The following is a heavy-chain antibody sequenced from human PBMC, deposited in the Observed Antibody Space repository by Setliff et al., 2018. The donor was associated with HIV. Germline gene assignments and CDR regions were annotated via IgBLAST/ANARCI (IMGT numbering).Heavy chain of an antibody. CDR1: GGSISSSRYY. CDR3: ARVVGYYDSSGYPNYYYYYMDV. Sequence: SETLSLTCTVSGGSISSSRYYWGWIRQPPGKGLEWIASIYFSGDTRYNPSLKSRVTMSVDTSKNQFSLKLRSVTAADTAVYYCARVVGYYDSSGYPNYYYYYMDVWGKGTTVTVSS. CDR2: IYFSGDT. V-gene: IGHV4-39*07. D-gene: IGHD3-22*01. J-gene: IGHJ6*03.